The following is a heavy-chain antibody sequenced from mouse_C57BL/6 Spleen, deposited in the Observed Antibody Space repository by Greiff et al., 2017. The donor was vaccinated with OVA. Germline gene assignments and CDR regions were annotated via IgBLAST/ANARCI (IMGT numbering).Heavy chain of an antibody. CDR2: IHPNSGST. V-gene: IGHV1-64*01. CDR3: ARGSFLDYCNKYYAMDY. Sequence: QVQLQQPGAELVKPGASVKLSCKASGYTFTSYWMHWVKQRPGQGLEWIGMIHPNSGSTNYNEKFKSKATLTVDKSSSTAYMQLSSLTSEDSAVYYVARGSFLDYCNKYYAMDYWGQGTSVTVSA. D-gene: IGHD2-1*01. J-gene: IGHJ4*01. CDR1: GYTFTSYW.